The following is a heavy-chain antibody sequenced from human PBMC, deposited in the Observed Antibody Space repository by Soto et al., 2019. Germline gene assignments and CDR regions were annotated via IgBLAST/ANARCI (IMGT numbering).Heavy chain of an antibody. CDR2: IYPGDSDT. Sequence: GESLKISCKGSGYSFTSYWIGWVRQMPGKSLGWMGIIYPGDSDTRYSPSFQSQGTISADKSISTAYLQWSNLKASDTAMYYCARLHGSRNYYDSSGYGMDVWGQGTTVTVSS. CDR1: GYSFTSYW. CDR3: ARLHGSRNYYDSSGYGMDV. D-gene: IGHD3-22*01. V-gene: IGHV5-51*01. J-gene: IGHJ6*02.